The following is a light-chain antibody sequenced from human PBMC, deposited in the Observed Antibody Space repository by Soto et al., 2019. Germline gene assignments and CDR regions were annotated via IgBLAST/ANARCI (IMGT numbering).Light chain of an antibody. Sequence: EIVVTQSPATLSVSPGEIATLSCMASQSVSTNVAWYQQKPGQAPRLLIYGPSTRASGVPARFSGSGSGREFTLTISSLQSEDFAVYYCHQYDDWPPAFGQGTKVEVK. CDR1: QSVSTN. V-gene: IGKV3-15*01. J-gene: IGKJ1*01. CDR3: HQYDDWPPA. CDR2: GPS.